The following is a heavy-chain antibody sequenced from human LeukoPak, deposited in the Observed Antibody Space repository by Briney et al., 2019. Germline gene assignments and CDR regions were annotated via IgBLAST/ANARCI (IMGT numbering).Heavy chain of an antibody. D-gene: IGHD5-24*01. CDR2: INPSGGST. J-gene: IGHJ4*02. V-gene: IGHV1-46*01. CDR1: GYTFTSYY. Sequence: ASVKVSCKASGYTFTSYYMHWVRQAPGQGLEWMGIINPSGGSTSYAQKFQGRVTMTRDMSTSTVYMELSSLRSEDTAVYYCAKRAWEMAHVFDYWGQGTLVTVSS. CDR3: AKRAWEMAHVFDY.